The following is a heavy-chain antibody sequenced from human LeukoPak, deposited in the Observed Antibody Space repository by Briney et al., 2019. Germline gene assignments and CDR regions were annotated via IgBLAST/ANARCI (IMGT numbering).Heavy chain of an antibody. CDR3: ARDKAGGTPTYYYSMDV. CDR1: GFTFSSYS. CDR2: ITISSSYT. V-gene: IGHV3-21*01. Sequence: GGSLRLSCAASGFTFSSYSMNWVRQAPGRGLEWVSSITISSSYTYYADSVKGRFTISRDNARNSLYLQMYSLRAEDTAVYYCARDKAGGTPTYYYSMDVWGKGTTVTVSS. D-gene: IGHD6-19*01. J-gene: IGHJ6*03.